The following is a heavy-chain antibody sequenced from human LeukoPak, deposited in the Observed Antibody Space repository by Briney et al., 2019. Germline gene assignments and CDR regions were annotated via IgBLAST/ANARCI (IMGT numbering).Heavy chain of an antibody. Sequence: GGSLRLSCAASGFTFSSYGMHWVRQAPGRGLEWVAFIRYDGSNKYYADSVKGRFTISRDNSKNTLYLQMNSLRAEDTAVYYCAKDLGRYYYGSGSYLPDYWGQGTLVTVSS. V-gene: IGHV3-30*02. CDR2: IRYDGSNK. D-gene: IGHD3-10*01. J-gene: IGHJ4*02. CDR1: GFTFSSYG. CDR3: AKDLGRYYYGSGSYLPDY.